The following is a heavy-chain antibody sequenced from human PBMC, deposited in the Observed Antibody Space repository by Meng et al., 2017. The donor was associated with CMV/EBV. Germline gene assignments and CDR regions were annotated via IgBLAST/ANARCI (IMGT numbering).Heavy chain of an antibody. CDR1: GFKFSDYV. Sequence: GESLKISCAASGFKFSDYVVQWVRQAPGKVPEWLATLSQDGTYTASADSVRGRFTISRDNSRNMLYLEMSSLRVDDTAVYFCVREFSRDVFFDHWGQGTLVTVSS. CDR2: LSQDGTYT. CDR3: VREFSRDVFFDH. D-gene: IGHD3-16*01. V-gene: IGHV3-30*04. J-gene: IGHJ4*02.